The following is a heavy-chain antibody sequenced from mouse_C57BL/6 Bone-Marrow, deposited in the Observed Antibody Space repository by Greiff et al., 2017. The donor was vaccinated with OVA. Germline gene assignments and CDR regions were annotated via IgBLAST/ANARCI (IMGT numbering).Heavy chain of an antibody. V-gene: IGHV1-76*01. CDR1: GYTFTDYY. J-gene: IGHJ3*01. CDR2: IYPGSGNT. D-gene: IGHD2-4*01. Sequence: VQLQQSGAELVRPGASVKLSCKASGYTFTDYYINWVKQRPGQGLEWIARIYPGSGNTYYNEKFKGKATLTAEKSSSTAYMQLSSLTSEDSAVYFCAIPYYDYAPFAYWGQGTLVTVSA. CDR3: AIPYYDYAPFAY.